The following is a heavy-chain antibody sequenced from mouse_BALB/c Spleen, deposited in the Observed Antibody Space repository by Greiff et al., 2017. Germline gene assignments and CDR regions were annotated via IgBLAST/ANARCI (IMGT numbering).Heavy chain of an antibody. V-gene: IGHV1-7*01. Sequence: QVQLQQSGAELAKPGASVKMSCKASGYTFTSYWMHWVKQRPGQGLEWIGYINPSTGYTEYNQKFKDKATLTADKSSSTAYMQLSSLTSEDSAVYYCAGYAGWLEDWGEGTLGTVSA. D-gene: IGHD1-2*01. CDR1: GYTFTSYW. CDR2: INPSTGYT. J-gene: IGHJ3*01. CDR3: AGYAGWLED.